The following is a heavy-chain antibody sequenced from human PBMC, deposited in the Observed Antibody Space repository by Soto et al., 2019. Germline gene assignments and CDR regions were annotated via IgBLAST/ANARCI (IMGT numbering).Heavy chain of an antibody. V-gene: IGHV3-33*01. CDR3: ARTLDYDYGDLTEDY. Sequence: QVQLVESGGGVVQPGRSLRLSCAASGFTFSSYGMHWVRQAPDKGLEWVAVIWYDGSIKNYADSVKGRFTISRDNSKNTLYLQMNSLRAEDTAVYYCARTLDYDYGDLTEDYWGQGTLVTVSS. CDR1: GFTFSSYG. CDR2: IWYDGSIK. J-gene: IGHJ4*02. D-gene: IGHD4-17*01.